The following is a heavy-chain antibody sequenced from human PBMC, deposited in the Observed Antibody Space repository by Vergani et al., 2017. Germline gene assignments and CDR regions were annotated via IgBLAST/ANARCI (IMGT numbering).Heavy chain of an antibody. V-gene: IGHV3-15*01. J-gene: IGHJ4*02. D-gene: IGHD2-2*01. CDR2: IKGKTDGGTT. CDR3: TTDPLGYCSSTSGYAADY. CDR1: GFPFSSYW. Sequence: EVQLVESGGGLVQPGGSLRLSCAASGFPFSSYWMSWVRQAPGKGLEWVGRIKGKTDGGTTDYAAPVKGRFTISRDDSKNTLYLQMNSLKTEDTTVYYCTTDPLGYCSSTSGYAADYWGQGTLVTVSS.